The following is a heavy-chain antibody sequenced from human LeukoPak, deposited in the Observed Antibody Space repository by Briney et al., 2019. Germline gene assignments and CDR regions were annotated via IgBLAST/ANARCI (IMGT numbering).Heavy chain of an antibody. Sequence: ASVKISCNTSGYTFTGYYMHWVRQAPGQGLEWMGGIIPIFGTANYAQKFQGRVTMTTDTSTSTAYMELRSLRSDDTAVYYCVAGKHWGQGTLVTVSS. J-gene: IGHJ4*02. V-gene: IGHV1-2*02. D-gene: IGHD6-13*01. CDR1: GYTFTGYY. CDR3: VAGKH. CDR2: IIPIFGTA.